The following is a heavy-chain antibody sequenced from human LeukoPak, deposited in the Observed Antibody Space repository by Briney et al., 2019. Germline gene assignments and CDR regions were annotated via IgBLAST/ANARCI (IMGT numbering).Heavy chain of an antibody. D-gene: IGHD1/OR15-1a*01. J-gene: IGHJ4*02. CDR2: IYYSGST. CDR1: GGSISSYY. CDR3: ARRVYGTFDY. V-gene: IGHV4-59*08. Sequence: SETLSLTCTVSGGSISSYYWSWLRQPPGKGLEWIGYIYYSGSTNYNPSLKSRVTISVDTSKNQFSLKLSSVTAADTAVYYCARRVYGTFDYWGQGTLVTVSS.